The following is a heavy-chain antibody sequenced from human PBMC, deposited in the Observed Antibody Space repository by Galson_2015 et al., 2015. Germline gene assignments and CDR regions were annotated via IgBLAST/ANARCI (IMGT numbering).Heavy chain of an antibody. J-gene: IGHJ6*02. CDR1: GYSFTSYW. CDR2: IDPSDSYT. Sequence: QSGAEVIKPGESLRLSCTGSGYSFTSYWISWVRQMPGKGLEWMGRIDPSDSYTNYSPSFQGHVTISAVKSISTAYLQWSSLKASDTAMYYCAKTREEKGYYGMDVWGQGTTVTVSS. V-gene: IGHV5-10-1*01. CDR3: AKTREEKGYYGMDV. D-gene: IGHD1-26*01.